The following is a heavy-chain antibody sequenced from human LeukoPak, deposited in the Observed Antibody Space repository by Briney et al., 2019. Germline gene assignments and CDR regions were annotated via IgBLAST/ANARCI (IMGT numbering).Heavy chain of an antibody. Sequence: NPSETLSLTCAVYGGSFSGYYWSWIRQPPGKGLEWIGEINHSGSTNYNPSLKSRVTISVDTSKNQFSLKLSSATAADTAVYYCARGRGPDYGDYADYWGQGTLVTVSS. CDR2: INHSGST. CDR3: ARGRGPDYGDYADY. V-gene: IGHV4-34*01. J-gene: IGHJ4*02. CDR1: GGSFSGYY. D-gene: IGHD4-17*01.